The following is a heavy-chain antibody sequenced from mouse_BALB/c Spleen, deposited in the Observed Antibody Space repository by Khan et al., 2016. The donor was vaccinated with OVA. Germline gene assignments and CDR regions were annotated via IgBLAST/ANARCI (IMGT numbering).Heavy chain of an antibody. CDR3: ARSKYGNYVGFAY. D-gene: IGHD2-10*02. CDR2: ISYSGST. CDR1: GYSITSDYA. J-gene: IGHJ3*01. Sequence: EVQVEESGPGLVKPSQSLSLTCTVTGYSITSDYAWNWIRQFPGNKLEWMGYISYSGSTSYNPSLKSRISITRDTSKNQFFLQLNSVTTEDTATYYCARSKYGNYVGFAYWGQGTLVTVSA. V-gene: IGHV3-2*02.